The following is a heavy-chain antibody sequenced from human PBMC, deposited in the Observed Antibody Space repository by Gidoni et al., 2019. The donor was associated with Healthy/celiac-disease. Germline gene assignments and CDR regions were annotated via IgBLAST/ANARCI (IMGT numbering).Heavy chain of an antibody. CDR2: IYYSGST. Sequence: QLQLQESGPGLVKPSETLSLTCTVSGGSISSSSYYWGWIRQPPGKGLEWIGSIYYSGSTYYNPSLKSRVTISVDTSKNQFSLKLSSVTAADTAVYYCARLRPGIAVAGTGGYDYWGQGTLVTVSS. D-gene: IGHD6-19*01. V-gene: IGHV4-39*01. J-gene: IGHJ4*02. CDR3: ARLRPGIAVAGTGGYDY. CDR1: GGSISSSSYY.